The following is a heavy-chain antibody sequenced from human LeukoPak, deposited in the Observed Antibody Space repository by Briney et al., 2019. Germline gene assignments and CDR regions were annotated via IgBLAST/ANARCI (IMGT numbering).Heavy chain of an antibody. J-gene: IGHJ6*03. CDR1: GASISSSAWY. Sequence: SETLSLTCSVSGASISSSAWYWGWIRQPPGKGLQWIGIIYNSGSTYYNPSLRSRVTLSVDTSKNQFSLRLSSVTAADTAVYYCARLITGGVYYMDVWGKGTTVTVS. CDR2: IYNSGST. CDR3: ARLITGGVYYMDV. D-gene: IGHD1-14*01. V-gene: IGHV4-39*07.